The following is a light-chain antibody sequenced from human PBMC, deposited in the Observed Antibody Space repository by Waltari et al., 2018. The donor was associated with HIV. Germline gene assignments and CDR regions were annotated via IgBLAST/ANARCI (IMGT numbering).Light chain of an antibody. CDR1: NLGDKY. V-gene: IGLV3-1*01. CDR2: QDT. J-gene: IGLJ2*01. CDR3: QAWDSSTGV. Sequence: SYELTPPPSVSVSPGQTASITCSGDNLGDKYSCWYQQRPGQSPVLVIYQDTKRPSGIPERFSGSNSGNTATLTISGTQALDEADYYCQAWDSSTGVFGGGTKLTVL.